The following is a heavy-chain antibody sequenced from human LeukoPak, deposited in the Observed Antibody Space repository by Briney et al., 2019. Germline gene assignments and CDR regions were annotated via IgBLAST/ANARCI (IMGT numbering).Heavy chain of an antibody. J-gene: IGHJ3*02. Sequence: GESLKSSCKGSGYSFTSYWIGWVRQMPGKGLEWMGIIYPGDSDTRYSPSFQGQVTISADKSISTAYLQWSSLKASDTAMYYCARVPGSSWYRDAFDIWGQGTMVTVSS. CDR3: ARVPGSSWYRDAFDI. V-gene: IGHV5-51*01. CDR1: GYSFTSYW. D-gene: IGHD6-13*01. CDR2: IYPGDSDT.